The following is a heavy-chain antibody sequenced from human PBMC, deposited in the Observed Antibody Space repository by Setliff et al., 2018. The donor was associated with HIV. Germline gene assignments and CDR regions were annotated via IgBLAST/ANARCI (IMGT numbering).Heavy chain of an antibody. CDR1: GFTISSYH. CDR3: ARDFSWAIDS. D-gene: IGHD2-15*01. J-gene: IGHJ4*02. CDR2: VRHDGDVQ. V-gene: IGHV3-30*02. Sequence: QPGGSLRLSCAASGFTISSYHIHWVRQAPGKGLEWVAFVRHDGDVQIYADSVKGRFTASRDNPKNTVSLQLNSLRIEDTAVYYCARDFSWAIDSWGQGTLVTVSS.